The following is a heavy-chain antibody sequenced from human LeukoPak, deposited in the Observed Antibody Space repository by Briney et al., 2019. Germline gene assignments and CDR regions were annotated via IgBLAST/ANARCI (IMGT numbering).Heavy chain of an antibody. D-gene: IGHD1-26*01. CDR3: TTDRNWSYGDY. CDR1: GFTFSSYA. J-gene: IGHJ4*02. CDR2: ISGSGGST. Sequence: PGGSLRLSCAASGFTFSSYAMSWVRQAPEKGLEWVSGISGSGGSTHYADSVKDRFTISRDNSKNTLYLQMNSLRAEDTAVYYCTTDRNWSYGDYWGQGTLVTVSS. V-gene: IGHV3-23*01.